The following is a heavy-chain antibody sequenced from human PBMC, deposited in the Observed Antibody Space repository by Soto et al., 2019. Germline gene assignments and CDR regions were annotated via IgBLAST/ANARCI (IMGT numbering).Heavy chain of an antibody. D-gene: IGHD2-8*01. V-gene: IGHV1-2*02. CDR2: INPNSGGT. CDR3: ARAISLIMAAPAY. Sequence: ASVKVSCKASGYTFTGYYMHWVRQAPGQGLEWMGWINPNSGGTNYAQKFQGRVTMTTDTSTTTAYMELTSLTSDDTAIYYCARAISLIMAAPAYWGQGTLVTVSS. J-gene: IGHJ4*02. CDR1: GYTFTGYY.